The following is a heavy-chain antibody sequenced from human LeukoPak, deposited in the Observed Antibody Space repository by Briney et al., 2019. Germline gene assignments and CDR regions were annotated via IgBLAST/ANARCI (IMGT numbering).Heavy chain of an antibody. D-gene: IGHD2-21*02. CDR2: IYPGDSDT. J-gene: IGHJ3*02. CDR1: GYCFTSYW. CDR3: ARLRCGGDCPNNDAFDI. Sequence: GESLKISCQVSGYCFTSYWIGWVRQMPGKGLGWMGIIYPGDSDTRYSPSFQGQVTISADKSISTAYLQWSSLKASDTAIYYCARLRCGGDCPNNDAFDIWGQGTMVTVSS. V-gene: IGHV5-51*01.